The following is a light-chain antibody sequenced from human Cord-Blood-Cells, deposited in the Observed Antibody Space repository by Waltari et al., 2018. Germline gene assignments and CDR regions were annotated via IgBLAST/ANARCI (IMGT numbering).Light chain of an antibody. CDR3: QQYNSYSYT. V-gene: IGKV1-5*03. CDR1: QINSSW. Sequence: DVHVTQSPPTLPAAVGGRITITCRASQINSSWLAWYQQKPGKAPKLLIYKASSLESGVPSRFSGSGSGTEFTLTISSLQPDDFATYYCQQYNSYSYTFGEGTKVEIK. J-gene: IGKJ2*01. CDR2: KAS.